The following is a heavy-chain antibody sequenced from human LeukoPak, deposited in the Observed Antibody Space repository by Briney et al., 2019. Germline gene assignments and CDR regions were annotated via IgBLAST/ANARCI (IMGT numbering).Heavy chain of an antibody. Sequence: SGGSLRLSCAASGFTLSSYWMSWVRQAPGKGLEWVANIKQDGSEKYYVDSVKGRFTISRDNAKNSLYLQMNSLGAEDTAVYYCARDEYYYDSSGYYDAFDIWGQGTMVTVSS. CDR1: GFTLSSYW. CDR2: IKQDGSEK. CDR3: ARDEYYYDSSGYYDAFDI. V-gene: IGHV3-7*01. J-gene: IGHJ3*02. D-gene: IGHD3-22*01.